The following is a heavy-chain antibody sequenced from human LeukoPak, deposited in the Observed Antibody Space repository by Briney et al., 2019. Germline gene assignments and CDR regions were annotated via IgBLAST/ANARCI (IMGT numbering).Heavy chain of an antibody. CDR2: TYYRSKWYN. D-gene: IGHD3-9*01. J-gene: IGHJ4*02. V-gene: IGHV6-1*01. CDR3: ARVDDILTGYPPFDY. Sequence: SQTLSPTCVISGYSVSSNNAAWNWIRQSPSRGLEWLGRTYYRSKWYNDYAVSVISRITIYPDTSMNQFSLQLSSVTPEDTAVYYCARVDDILTGYPPFDYWGQGTLVTVSS. CDR1: GYSVSSNNAA.